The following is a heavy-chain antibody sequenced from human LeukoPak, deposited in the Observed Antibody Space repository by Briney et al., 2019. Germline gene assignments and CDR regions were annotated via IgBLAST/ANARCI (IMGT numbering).Heavy chain of an antibody. CDR2: IIPIFGTA. J-gene: IGHJ4*02. Sequence: SVKVSFKASGGTFISYAISWVRQAPGQGLEWMGGIIPIFGTANYAQKFQGRVTITADESTSTAYMELSSLRSEDTAVYYCARAPSGEVAANDYWGQGTLVTASS. CDR3: ARAPSGEVAANDY. CDR1: GGTFISYA. D-gene: IGHD2-15*01. V-gene: IGHV1-69*13.